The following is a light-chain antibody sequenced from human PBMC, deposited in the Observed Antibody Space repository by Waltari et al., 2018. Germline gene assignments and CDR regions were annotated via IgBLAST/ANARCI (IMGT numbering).Light chain of an antibody. V-gene: IGKV4-1*01. Sequence: DIVMTQSPDSLGVSLGERATMNCKSSQSVLHTNHKDYLAWYQQKPGQPPKLLIYWASTREFGVPDRFSGSGSGTSFTLTISSLQAEDVAVYYCQQYYSTPNTFGQGTKLEIK. CDR1: QSVLHTNHKDY. J-gene: IGKJ2*01. CDR2: WAS. CDR3: QQYYSTPNT.